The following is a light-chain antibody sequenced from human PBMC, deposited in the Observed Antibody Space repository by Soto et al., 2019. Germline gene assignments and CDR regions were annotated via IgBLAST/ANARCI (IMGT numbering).Light chain of an antibody. V-gene: IGLV2-23*02. CDR2: EVS. CDR1: SSVVGNYDL. J-gene: IGLJ1*01. CDR3: CSYAGGSTFYV. Sequence: QSALTQPPPVPGSPGQSIPISSPGTSSVVGNYDLVSWYQQHPGKDPTLMIYEVSKRPSGVSDRFSGSKSGNTASLTISGLQAEDEADYYCCSYAGGSTFYVFGTGTKVTVL.